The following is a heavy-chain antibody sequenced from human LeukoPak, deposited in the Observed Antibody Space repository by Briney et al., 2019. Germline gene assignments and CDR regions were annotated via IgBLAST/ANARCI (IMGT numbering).Heavy chain of an antibody. V-gene: IGHV1-18*01. CDR1: GYTFTSYG. CDR3: AREITSCSSTSCYGSNWFDP. CDR2: ISAYNGNT. J-gene: IGHJ5*02. D-gene: IGHD2-2*01. Sequence: ASVKVSCKASGYTFTSYGISWVRQAPGQGLEWMGWISAYNGNTNYAQKLQGRVTMTTDTSTSTAYMELRSLRSDDTAVYYCAREITSCSSTSCYGSNWFDPWGQGTLVTVSS.